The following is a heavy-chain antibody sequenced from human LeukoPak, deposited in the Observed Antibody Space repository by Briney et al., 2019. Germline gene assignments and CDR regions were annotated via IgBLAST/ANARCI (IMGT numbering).Heavy chain of an antibody. V-gene: IGHV4-39*01. CDR1: GVSISSSTYY. J-gene: IGHJ4*01. D-gene: IGHD2-21*02. CDR3: AKSDGYGLIDY. CDR2: IYSSGST. Sequence: KTSETLSLTCTVSGVSISSSTYYWGWIRQPPRKGLEWIGSIYSSGSTYYNSSLKSRVTISIDTSKNQVSLKMSFVAAADTAVYYCAKSDGYGLIDYWGQGTLVTVSS.